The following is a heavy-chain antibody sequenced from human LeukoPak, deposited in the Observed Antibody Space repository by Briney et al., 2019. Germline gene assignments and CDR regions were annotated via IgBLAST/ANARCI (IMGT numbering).Heavy chain of an antibody. CDR1: VYTFTTYA. CDR2: INTNTGKP. V-gene: IGHV7-4-1*02. D-gene: IGHD1-26*01. Sequence: ASPKVSCKGSVYTFTTYAMNWVRAAPGQGLWWGGWINTNTGKPTYAQAFTGPFVFSLDTSVSTAYLQISSLKAEDTAVYYCARRDHSGRYQISPGDFDYWGQGTLVTVSS. CDR3: ARRDHSGRYQISPGDFDY. J-gene: IGHJ4*02.